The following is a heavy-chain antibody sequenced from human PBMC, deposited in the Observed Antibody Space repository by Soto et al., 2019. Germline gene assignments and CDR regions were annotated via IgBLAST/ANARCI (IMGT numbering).Heavy chain of an antibody. CDR2: ISYSGNT. CDR1: GGSVSSGGYY. V-gene: IGHV4-31*03. Sequence: QVQLQESGPGLVKPSQTLSLTCTVSGGSVSSGGYYWSWIRQPPGKGLEWSGYISYSGNTFYNPSLKSRVTISIDTSKNQFSLKLRSVTAADTALFYCARGSDYVYFFDNWGQGTLVTVSS. J-gene: IGHJ4*02. CDR3: ARGSDYVYFFDN. D-gene: IGHD1-26*01.